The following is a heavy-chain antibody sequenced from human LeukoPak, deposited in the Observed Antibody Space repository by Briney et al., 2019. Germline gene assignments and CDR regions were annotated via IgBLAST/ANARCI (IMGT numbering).Heavy chain of an antibody. D-gene: IGHD2-2*01. CDR1: GGTFSSYA. CDR3: ARGGNCSITTCYAF. J-gene: IGHJ4*02. V-gene: IGHV1-69*13. CDR2: IIPIFGST. Sequence: SVKVSCKASGGTFSSYAVSWVRQAPGQGLEWMGGIIPIFGSTNYAQKFQGRVTITADDSTGTANMELSSLTSGDTAVYYCARGGNCSITTCYAFWGQGTLVTVSS.